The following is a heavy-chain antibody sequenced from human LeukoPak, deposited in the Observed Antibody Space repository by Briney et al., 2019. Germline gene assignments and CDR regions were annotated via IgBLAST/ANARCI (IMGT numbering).Heavy chain of an antibody. J-gene: IGHJ5*02. Sequence: GGSLRLSCAASGFTFSSYAMSWVRQAPGKGLEWVSAISGSGGSTYYADSVKGRFTISRDNSKNTLYLQMNSLRAEDTAVYYCAKARNYYYDSSGYSPWGQGALVTVSS. CDR1: GFTFSSYA. CDR2: ISGSGGST. CDR3: AKARNYYYDSSGYSP. D-gene: IGHD3-22*01. V-gene: IGHV3-23*01.